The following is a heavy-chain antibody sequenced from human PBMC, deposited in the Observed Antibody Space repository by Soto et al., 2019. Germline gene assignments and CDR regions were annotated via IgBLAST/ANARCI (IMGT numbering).Heavy chain of an antibody. Sequence: QVQLQESGPGLVKPSETLSLTCTVSGGSISSDYWSWIRQPPGKGLEWIGYIYYSGSTTYNPSLKSRITISVDTSKNQFSLKLSSVTAADTAVYYCARVGCSGGTCYPVVYYYYMDVWGKGTTVTVSS. CDR1: GGSISSDY. CDR2: IYYSGST. J-gene: IGHJ6*03. V-gene: IGHV4-59*01. D-gene: IGHD2-15*01. CDR3: ARVGCSGGTCYPVVYYYYMDV.